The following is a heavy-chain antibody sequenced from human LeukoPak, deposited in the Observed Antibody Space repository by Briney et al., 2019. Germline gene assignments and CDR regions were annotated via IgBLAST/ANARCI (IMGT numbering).Heavy chain of an antibody. CDR2: ISAYNGNT. V-gene: IGHV1-18*01. CDR3: ARGRRLRYFDWSNYYYYMDV. CDR1: GYTFTSYG. Sequence: ASVKVSCKASGYTFTSYGISWVRQAPGQGLEWMGWISAYNGNTNYAQKFQGRVTITRNTSISTAYMELSSLRSEDTAVYYCARGRRLRYFDWSNYYYYMDVWGKGTTVTVSS. D-gene: IGHD3-9*01. J-gene: IGHJ6*03.